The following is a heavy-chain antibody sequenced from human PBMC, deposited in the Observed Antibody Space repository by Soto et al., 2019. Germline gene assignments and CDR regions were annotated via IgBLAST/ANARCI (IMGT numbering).Heavy chain of an antibody. CDR2: IYHSGST. Sequence: QLQLQESGSGLVKPSQTLSLACAVSGGSISSGGYSWSWIRQPPGKGLEWIGYIYHSGSTYYNPSPXRXVXXPVDRSKNQFALKLSSVTAADPAVYYCASGPPFGYWGQGTLVTVSS. J-gene: IGHJ4*02. V-gene: IGHV4-30-2*01. CDR3: ASGPPFGY. D-gene: IGHD3-10*01. CDR1: GGSISSGGYS.